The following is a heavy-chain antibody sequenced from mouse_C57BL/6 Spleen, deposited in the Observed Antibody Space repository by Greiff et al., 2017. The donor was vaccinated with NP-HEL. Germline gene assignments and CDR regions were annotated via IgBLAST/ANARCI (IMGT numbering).Heavy chain of an antibody. V-gene: IGHV1-54*01. CDR2: INPGSGGT. CDR1: GYAFTNYL. D-gene: IGHD1-3*01. CDR3: ARTGVDKGFDY. Sequence: QVQLQQSGAELVRPGTSVKVSCKASGYAFTNYLIEWVKQRPGQGLEWIGVINPGSGGTNYNEKLKGKATLTVDTSSSTAYMQLSSLTSEYSAVYFCARTGVDKGFDYWGKGTSLTVSS. J-gene: IGHJ2*02.